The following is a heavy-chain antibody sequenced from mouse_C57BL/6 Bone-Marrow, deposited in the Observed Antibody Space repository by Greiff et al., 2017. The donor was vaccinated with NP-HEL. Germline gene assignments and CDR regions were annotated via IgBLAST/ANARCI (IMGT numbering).Heavy chain of an antibody. CDR1: GFTFSDYY. J-gene: IGHJ3*01. D-gene: IGHD2-5*01. CDR3: ARDYSNYGWFAY. Sequence: EVQLQQSGGGLVQPGGSLKLSCAASGFTFSDYYMYWVRQTPEKRLEWVAYISNGGGSTYYPDTVKGRFTISRDNAKNTLYLQMSRLKSEDTAMYYCARDYSNYGWFAYWGQGTLVTVSA. CDR2: ISNGGGST. V-gene: IGHV5-12*01.